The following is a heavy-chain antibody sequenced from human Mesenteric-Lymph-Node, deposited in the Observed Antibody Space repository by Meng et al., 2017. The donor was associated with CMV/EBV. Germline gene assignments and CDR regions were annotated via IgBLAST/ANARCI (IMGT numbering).Heavy chain of an antibody. Sequence: GESLKISCKGSGYSFTSYWIAWVRQMPGKGLEWMGIIYPGDSDTRYSPSFLGQVTISADKSISTAYLQWSSLKASDTAMYYCARTLYWCSGSSCFGYYGLDVWGQGTTVTVSS. D-gene: IGHD2-15*01. J-gene: IGHJ6*02. CDR1: GYSFTSYW. CDR3: ARTLYWCSGSSCFGYYGLDV. V-gene: IGHV5-51*01. CDR2: IYPGDSDT.